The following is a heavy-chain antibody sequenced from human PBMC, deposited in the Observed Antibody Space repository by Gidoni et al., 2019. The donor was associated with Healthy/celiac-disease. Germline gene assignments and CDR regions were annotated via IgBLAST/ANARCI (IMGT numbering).Heavy chain of an antibody. Sequence: QVQLQESGPGLVKPSETLALTCTVSGGSIRRYYWSWIRQPPGKGLEWIGYIYYSGSTNYNPTLKSRVTISVDTSKNQFSLKLSSVTAADTAVYYCARGEPYYDILTGRRPYYFDYWGQGTLVTVSS. CDR1: GGSIRRYY. CDR2: IYYSGST. D-gene: IGHD3-9*01. J-gene: IGHJ4*02. CDR3: ARGEPYYDILTGRRPYYFDY. V-gene: IGHV4-59*12.